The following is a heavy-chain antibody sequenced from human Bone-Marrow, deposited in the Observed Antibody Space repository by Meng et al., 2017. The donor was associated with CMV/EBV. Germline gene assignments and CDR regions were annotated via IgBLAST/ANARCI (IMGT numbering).Heavy chain of an antibody. V-gene: IGHV3-66*01. CDR3: ARDGRWLTYYYYYGMDV. D-gene: IGHD6-19*01. CDR2: IYSGGST. J-gene: IGHJ6*02. Sequence: GESLKISCAASGFTVSSNYMSWVRQAPGKGLEWVSVIYSGGSTYYADSVKGRFTISRDNAKNSLYLQMNSLRAEDTAVYYCARDGRWLTYYYYYGMDVWGQGTTVTVSS. CDR1: GFTVSSNY.